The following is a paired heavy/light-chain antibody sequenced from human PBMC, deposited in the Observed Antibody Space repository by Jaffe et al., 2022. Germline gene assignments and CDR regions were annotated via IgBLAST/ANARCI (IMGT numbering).Heavy chain of an antibody. V-gene: IGHV4-61*02. D-gene: IGHD3-10*01. J-gene: IGHJ6*03. Sequence: QVQLQESGPGLVKPSQTLSLTCTVSGGSISSGSYYWSWIRQPAGKGLEWIGRIYTSGSTNYNPSLKSRVTISVDTSKNQFSLKLSSVTAADTAVYYCASFSGSGSYYPTGHLYYYYYMDVWGKGTTVTVSS. CDR3: ASFSGSGSYYPTGHLYYYYYMDV. CDR2: IYTSGST. CDR1: GGSISSGSYY.
Light chain of an antibody. CDR2: RNN. CDR3: AAWDDSLSGHWV. V-gene: IGLV1-47*01. J-gene: IGLJ3*02. CDR1: SSNIGSNY. Sequence: QSVLTQPPSASGTPGQRVTISCSGSSSNIGSNYVYWYQQLPGTAPKLLIYRNNQRPSGVPDRFSGSKSGTSASLAISGLRSEDEADYYCAAWDDSLSGHWVFGGGTKLTVL.